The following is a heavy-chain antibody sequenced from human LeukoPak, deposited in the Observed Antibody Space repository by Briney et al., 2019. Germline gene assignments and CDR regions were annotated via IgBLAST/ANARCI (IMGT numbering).Heavy chain of an antibody. CDR2: INEDGSAK. CDR1: GFTLSSYW. CDR3: AKQTRYDSPAGGRGFDY. V-gene: IGHV3-7*03. D-gene: IGHD3-22*01. J-gene: IGHJ4*02. Sequence: GGSLRLSCAASGFTLSSYWMSWVRQAPGKGLEWVANINEDGSAKSYVDSVKGRFTISRDNTRNSLYLQITGLRAEDTAVYYCAKQTRYDSPAGGRGFDYWGQGTLVTVSS.